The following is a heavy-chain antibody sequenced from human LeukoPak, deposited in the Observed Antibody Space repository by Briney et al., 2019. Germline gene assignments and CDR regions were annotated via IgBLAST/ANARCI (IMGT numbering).Heavy chain of an antibody. Sequence: ASVKVSCKASGGTFSSYAISWVRQAPGQGLEWMGGIIPIFGTANYAQTFQGRVTITADESTSTAYMELSSLRSEDTAVYYCARGEVVVVAATEVYYYGMDVWGKGTTVTVSS. CDR2: IIPIFGTA. J-gene: IGHJ6*04. CDR1: GGTFSSYA. D-gene: IGHD2-15*01. V-gene: IGHV1-69*13. CDR3: ARGEVVVVAATEVYYYGMDV.